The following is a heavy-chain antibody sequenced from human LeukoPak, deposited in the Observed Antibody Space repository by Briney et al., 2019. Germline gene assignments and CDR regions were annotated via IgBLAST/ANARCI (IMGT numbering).Heavy chain of an antibody. CDR3: ARDTYQPGLIDC. D-gene: IGHD2-2*01. V-gene: IGHV3-21*05. Sequence: GGSLRLSCAASEFTFSLYAMNWVRQAPGKGLEWVSYINDVSSDIHYADSVKGRFTISRDNAKNTLYLQMNSLRAEDTAVYHCARDTYQPGLIDCWGQGTLVTVSS. CDR2: INDVSSDI. CDR1: EFTFSLYA. J-gene: IGHJ4*02.